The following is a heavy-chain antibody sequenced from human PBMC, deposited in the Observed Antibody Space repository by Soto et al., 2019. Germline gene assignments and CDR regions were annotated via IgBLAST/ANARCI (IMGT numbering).Heavy chain of an antibody. CDR1: GFTFSSYA. CDR3: ARGDSSSWYYFDY. CDR2: ISYDGSNK. V-gene: IGHV3-30-3*01. D-gene: IGHD6-13*01. J-gene: IGHJ4*02. Sequence: PGGSLRLSCAASGFTFSSYAMHWVRQAPGKGLEWVAVISYDGSNKYYADSVKGRFTISRDNSKNTLYLQMNSLRAEDTAVYYCARGDSSSWYYFDYWGQGTLVTVSS.